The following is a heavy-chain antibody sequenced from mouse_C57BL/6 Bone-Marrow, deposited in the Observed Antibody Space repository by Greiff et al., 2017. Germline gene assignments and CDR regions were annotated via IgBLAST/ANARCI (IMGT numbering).Heavy chain of an antibody. CDR3: SRSAGSSYRFAY. Sequence: QVQLKQSGAELVRPGTSVKMSCKASGYTFTNYWIGWAKQRPGHGLEWLGDIYPGDGSTNYNAKFKGTATLTADTSSRTAYLQFSSLTSEDSAIYYCSRSAGSSYRFAYWGQGTLVTVSA. J-gene: IGHJ3*01. CDR1: GYTFTNYW. D-gene: IGHD1-1*01. CDR2: IYPGDGST. V-gene: IGHV1-63*01.